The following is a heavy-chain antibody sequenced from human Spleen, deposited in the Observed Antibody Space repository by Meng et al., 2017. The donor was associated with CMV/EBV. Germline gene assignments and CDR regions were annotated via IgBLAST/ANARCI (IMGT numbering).Heavy chain of an antibody. V-gene: IGHV3-30*02. CDR3: AKDLSVRGTY. J-gene: IGHJ4*02. Sequence: GESLKISCAASGFTFSSYGMHWVRQAPGKGLEWVAFIRYDGSNKYYADSVKGRFTISRDNSKNTLYLQMNSLRAEDTAVYYCAKDLSVRGTYWGQGTLVTVSS. CDR2: IRYDGSNK. D-gene: IGHD3-10*01. CDR1: GFTFSSYG.